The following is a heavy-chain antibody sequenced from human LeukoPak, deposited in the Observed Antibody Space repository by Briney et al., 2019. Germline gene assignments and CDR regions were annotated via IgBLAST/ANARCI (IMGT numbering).Heavy chain of an antibody. CDR2: IYTSGST. J-gene: IGHJ4*02. Sequence: SQTLSLTCTASGGSISSGSYYWTWIRQPAGKGLGWIGRIYTSGSTNHNPSLKSRVTISLDTSKNQFSLKLISVTAADTAVYFCARERTDTSMDYWGQGTLVTVSS. CDR3: ARERTDTSMDY. V-gene: IGHV4-61*02. D-gene: IGHD5-18*01. CDR1: GGSISSGSYY.